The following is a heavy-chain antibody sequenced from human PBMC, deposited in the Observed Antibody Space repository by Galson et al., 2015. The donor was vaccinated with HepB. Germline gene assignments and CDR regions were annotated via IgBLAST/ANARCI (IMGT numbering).Heavy chain of an antibody. D-gene: IGHD1-26*01. CDR1: GDSVSSNSAA. CDR2: TYYRSKWYN. J-gene: IGHJ4*02. V-gene: IGHV6-1*01. Sequence: CAISGDSVSSNSAAWNWIRQSPSRGLEWLGRTYYRSKWYNDYAVSVKSRITINPDTSKNQFSLQPNSVTPEDTAVYYCASQYGGSYHFDYWGQGTLVTVSS. CDR3: ASQYGGSYHFDY.